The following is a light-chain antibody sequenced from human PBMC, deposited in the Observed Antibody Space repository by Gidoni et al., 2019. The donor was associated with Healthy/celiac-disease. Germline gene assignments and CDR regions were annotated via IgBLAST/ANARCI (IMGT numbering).Light chain of an antibody. Sequence: DIQMTQSPSSLSASVGDRVTITCRASQSISSYLNWYQQKPGKAPKLLIYAASSLQSGVPSRFSGSGSGTDFTLTISSLQPEDFATYYCQPSYSTLWTFXQXTKVEIK. J-gene: IGKJ1*01. CDR1: QSISSY. V-gene: IGKV1-39*01. CDR2: AAS. CDR3: QPSYSTLWT.